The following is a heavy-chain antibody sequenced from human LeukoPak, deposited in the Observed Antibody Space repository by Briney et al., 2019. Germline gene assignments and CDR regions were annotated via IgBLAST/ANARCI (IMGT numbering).Heavy chain of an antibody. Sequence: SETLSLTCTVSGGSISSGDYYWSWIRRPPGKGLEWIGYIYYSGSTYYNPSLKSRVTISVDTSKNQFSLKLSSVTAAGTAVYYCARGPRIVVVVAATHYWFDPWGQGTLVTVSS. CDR3: ARGPRIVVVVAATHYWFDP. CDR2: IYYSGST. J-gene: IGHJ5*02. D-gene: IGHD2-15*01. CDR1: GGSISSGDYY. V-gene: IGHV4-30-4*01.